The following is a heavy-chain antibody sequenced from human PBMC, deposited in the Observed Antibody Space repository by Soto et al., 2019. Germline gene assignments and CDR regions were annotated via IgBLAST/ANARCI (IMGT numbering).Heavy chain of an antibody. D-gene: IGHD3-3*01. V-gene: IGHV1-18*01. Sequence: ASVKVSCKASGYTFTSYGISWVRQAPGQGLEWMGWISAYNGNTNYAQKLQGRVTMTTDTSTSTAYMELRSLRSDDTAVYYCARAERDNVIFGAVQRCYDYCLDVWGQGTTVTVSS. J-gene: IGHJ6*02. CDR1: GYTFTSYG. CDR2: ISAYNGNT. CDR3: ARAERDNVIFGAVQRCYDYCLDV.